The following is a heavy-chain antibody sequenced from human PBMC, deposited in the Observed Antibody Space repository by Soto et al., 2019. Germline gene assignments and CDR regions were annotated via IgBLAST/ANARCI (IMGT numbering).Heavy chain of an antibody. Sequence: SETLSLTCTVSGGSISSYYWSWIRQPPGKGLEWIGYIYYSGSTNYNPSLKSRVTISVDTSKNQFSLKLSSVTAADTAVYYCARLTWQDHGYYFDYGGQGTLVTVSS. CDR3: ARLTWQDHGYYFDY. V-gene: IGHV4-59*08. J-gene: IGHJ4*02. CDR2: IYYSGST. CDR1: GGSISSYY. D-gene: IGHD5-12*01.